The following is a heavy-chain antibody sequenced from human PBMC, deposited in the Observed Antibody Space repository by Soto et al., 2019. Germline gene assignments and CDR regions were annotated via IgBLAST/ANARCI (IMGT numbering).Heavy chain of an antibody. D-gene: IGHD6-13*01. CDR2: IKQDGSEE. Sequence: EVQLVESGGGLVQPVGSLRLSCVDSGFTFSSYWMSWVRQAPVKGLEWVGNIKQDGSEENYVDSVKGRFTISRDNAKNSMYLQMNSLRVEDTAVYYCARIAASGRGWDVWGQGTTVVVSS. J-gene: IGHJ6*02. CDR1: GFTFSSYW. V-gene: IGHV3-7*01. CDR3: ARIAASGRGWDV.